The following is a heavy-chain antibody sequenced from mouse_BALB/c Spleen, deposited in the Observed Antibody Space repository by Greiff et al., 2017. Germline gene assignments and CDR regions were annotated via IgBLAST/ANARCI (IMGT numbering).Heavy chain of an antibody. CDR2: ISYSGST. V-gene: IGHV3-8*02. J-gene: IGHJ1*01. D-gene: IGHD1-1*01. Sequence: EVMLVESGPSLVKPSQTLSLTCSVTGDSITSGYWNWIRKFPGNKLEYMGYISYSGSTYYNPSLKSRISITRDTSKNQYYLQLNSVTTEDTATYYCARFTTVVDRYFDVWGAGTTVTVSS. CDR1: GDSITSGY. CDR3: ARFTTVVDRYFDV.